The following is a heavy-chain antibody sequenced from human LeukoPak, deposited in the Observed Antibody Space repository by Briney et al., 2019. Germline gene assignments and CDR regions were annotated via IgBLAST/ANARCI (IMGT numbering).Heavy chain of an antibody. V-gene: IGHV3-23*01. CDR3: AVNYFQRADY. D-gene: IGHD5-24*01. J-gene: IGHJ4*02. CDR1: GFTFSSCS. CDR2: ISGSGGTT. Sequence: PGGSLRLSCVASGFTFSSCSMNWVRQAPGKGLEWVSGISGSGGTTYYADSVKGRFTISRDNSKNTLYLQMNSLRAEDTAVYYCAVNYFQRADYWGQGTLVTVSS.